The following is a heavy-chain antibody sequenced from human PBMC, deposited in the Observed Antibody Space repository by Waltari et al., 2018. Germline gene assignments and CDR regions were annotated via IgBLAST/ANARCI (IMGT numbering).Heavy chain of an antibody. Sequence: EVQLVESGGGLVKPGGSLRPSCAASGFTFSSYRMNWVRPAPGKGLEWVSSISSSSSYIYYADSVKGRFTISRDNAKNSLYLQMNSLRAEDTAVYYCARDRSSWYLTPFDYWGQGTLVTVSS. CDR3: ARDRSSWYLTPFDY. J-gene: IGHJ4*02. CDR1: GFTFSSYR. CDR2: ISSSSSYI. D-gene: IGHD6-13*01. V-gene: IGHV3-21*01.